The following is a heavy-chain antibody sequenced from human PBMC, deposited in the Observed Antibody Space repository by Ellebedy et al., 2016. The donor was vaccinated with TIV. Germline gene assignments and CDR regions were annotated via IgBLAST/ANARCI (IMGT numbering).Heavy chain of an antibody. Sequence: GESLKISCKGSGYSYTTHWIGWVRQMPGKGLEWMGIIYPGDSDTTYSPSFQGQVTISADKSISTAYLPWSSLKASDTAIYYCATYTRYSSSWYYFDYWGQGTLVTVSS. J-gene: IGHJ4*02. D-gene: IGHD6-13*01. CDR1: GYSYTTHW. V-gene: IGHV5-51*01. CDR2: IYPGDSDT. CDR3: ATYTRYSSSWYYFDY.